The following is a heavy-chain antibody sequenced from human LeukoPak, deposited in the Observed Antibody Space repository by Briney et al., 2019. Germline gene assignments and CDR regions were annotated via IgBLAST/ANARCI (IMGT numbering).Heavy chain of an antibody. J-gene: IGHJ4*02. CDR2: INHSGST. CDR1: GGSFSGYY. D-gene: IGHD6-13*01. CDR3: ARITYSSSWYGSDY. V-gene: IGHV4-34*01. Sequence: SETLSLTCAVYGGSFSGYYWSWIRQPPGKGLEWIGEINHSGSTNYNPSLKGRVTISVDTSKNQFSLKLSSVTAADTAVYYCARITYSSSWYGSDYWGQGPWSPSPQ.